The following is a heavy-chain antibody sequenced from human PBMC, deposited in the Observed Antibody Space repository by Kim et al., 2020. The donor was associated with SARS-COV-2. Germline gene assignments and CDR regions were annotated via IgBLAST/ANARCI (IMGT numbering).Heavy chain of an antibody. CDR2: IYYSGST. CDR1: GGSISSYY. D-gene: IGHD3-3*01. J-gene: IGHJ6*02. Sequence: SETLSLTCTVSGGSISSYYWSWIRQPPGKGLEWIGYIYYSGSTNYNPSLKSRVTISVDTSKNQFSLKLSSVTAADTAVYYCARDQRITIFGVVREMDVWGQGTTVTVSS. V-gene: IGHV4-59*13. CDR3: ARDQRITIFGVVREMDV.